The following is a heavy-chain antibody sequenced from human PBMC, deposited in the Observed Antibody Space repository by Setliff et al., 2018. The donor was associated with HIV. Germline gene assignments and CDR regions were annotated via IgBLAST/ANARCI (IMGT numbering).Heavy chain of an antibody. CDR3: ARDGGGPGDYYYYYMDV. V-gene: IGHV1-2*02. J-gene: IGHJ6*03. Sequence: ASVKVSCKSSGYTFTDYYMHWVRQAPGQGLEWMGWINPKSGGTNSALKFQGRVTMTRDTSISTAYMELSRLRSDDTAVYYCARDGGGPGDYYYYYMDVWAKGTTVTVSS. CDR2: INPKSGGT. CDR1: GYTFTDYY. D-gene: IGHD3-16*01.